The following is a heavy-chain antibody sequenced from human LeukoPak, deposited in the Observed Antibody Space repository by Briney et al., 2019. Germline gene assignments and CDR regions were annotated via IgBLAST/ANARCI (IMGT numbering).Heavy chain of an antibody. CDR2: IYYSGST. Sequence: SETLSLTCTVSGGSISSYYWHWLRQPPRKALEWIGYIYYSGSTNYNPSLNSRLTISVDTSKNQFSLKLSSVTAADTAVYYCARHRPGPYDYWGQGTLVTVSS. V-gene: IGHV4-59*08. CDR3: ARHRPGPYDY. J-gene: IGHJ4*02. CDR1: GGSISSYY.